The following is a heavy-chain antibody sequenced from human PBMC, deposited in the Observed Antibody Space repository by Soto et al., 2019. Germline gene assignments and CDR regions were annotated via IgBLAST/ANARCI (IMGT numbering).Heavy chain of an antibody. V-gene: IGHV4-4*02. J-gene: IGHJ4*02. CDR1: SDSIAGENW. CDR2: VFHTGGT. D-gene: IGHD6-19*01. Sequence: QVQLQESGPGLVKPSETLSLTCTVPSDSIAGENWWSWVRQPPGLGLEWIGEVFHTGGTNYNPSLKSRVTMEVDKSKNQFSLKLISATAADTAVYYCARVFSSGSGWMYYFDFWGQGTLVSVSS. CDR3: ARVFSSGSGWMYYFDF.